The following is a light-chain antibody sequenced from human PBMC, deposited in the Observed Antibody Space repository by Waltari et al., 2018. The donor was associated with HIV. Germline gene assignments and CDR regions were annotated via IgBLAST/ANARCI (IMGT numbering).Light chain of an antibody. CDR1: RSLLPNNGQKY. Sequence: DIVMTQSPLSLPVTPGEAASISCRSSRSLLPNNGQKYLDWYVQKPGQSPQLVIYLASNRASGGPDRFSGSGSDKDFTLKSGRVEAEDVGIYYCMQALQTPRTFGQGTKLEIK. V-gene: IGKV2-28*01. CDR3: MQALQTPRT. J-gene: IGKJ2*01. CDR2: LAS.